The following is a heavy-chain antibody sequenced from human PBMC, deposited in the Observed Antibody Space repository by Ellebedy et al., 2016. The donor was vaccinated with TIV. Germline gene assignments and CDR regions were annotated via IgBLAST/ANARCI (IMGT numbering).Heavy chain of an antibody. Sequence: MPSETLSLTCTVSGASIGSSGYYWGWIRQPPGKGLEWIGSLYHDGSAYYNPSLKSRVTISVDTSKNQFSLNLNSVTAADTAVYYCARVEAYNYDPIRHWGQGAPITVSS. J-gene: IGHJ4*02. CDR2: LYHDGSA. CDR3: ARVEAYNYDPIRH. D-gene: IGHD3-16*01. CDR1: GASIGSSGYY. V-gene: IGHV4-39*07.